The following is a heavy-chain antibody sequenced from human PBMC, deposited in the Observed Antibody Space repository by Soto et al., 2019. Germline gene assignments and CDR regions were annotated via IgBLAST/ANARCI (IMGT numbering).Heavy chain of an antibody. Sequence: QVQLQESGPGLVKPSQTLSLTCTVSGGSISTGGYYWSWIRQHPGKGLEWIGYLYNSAATYYNPSLQSRVTISVYTSKNQFSLKLSSVTVADTAVYYCARDPAPWGQGALVTVSS. J-gene: IGHJ5*02. CDR3: ARDPAP. CDR2: LYNSAAT. CDR1: GGSISTGGYY. V-gene: IGHV4-31*03.